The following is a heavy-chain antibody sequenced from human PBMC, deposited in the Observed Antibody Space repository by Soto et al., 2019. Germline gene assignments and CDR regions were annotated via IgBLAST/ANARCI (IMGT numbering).Heavy chain of an antibody. Sequence: GGSLRLSCTASGFTFNNYAMTWVRQAPGKGLEWVSSIVISGGTTYYADSVEGRFTISRDKSKNTVFLQLNSLRAEDTAVYYCATDWSCSSTSCYFPPYKTHMDVWDQGTTVTVSS. CDR1: GFTFNNYA. CDR3: ATDWSCSSTSCYFPPYKTHMDV. V-gene: IGHV3-23*01. CDR2: IVISGGTT. D-gene: IGHD2-2*01. J-gene: IGHJ6*02.